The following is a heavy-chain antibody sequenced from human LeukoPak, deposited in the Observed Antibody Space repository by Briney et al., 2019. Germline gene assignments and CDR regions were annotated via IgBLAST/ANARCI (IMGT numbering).Heavy chain of an antibody. CDR3: ATTYKGRYFDN. D-gene: IGHD1-1*01. Sequence: SETLCLTCTVSGDSFSSYYCSWIRQPPGEGLEWIGSIYNSGSTDYNPSLKSRVTMSEDTSKNQFSLQLNSATAADTAVYYCATTYKGRYFDNWGQGTPVTVSS. V-gene: IGHV4-59*08. CDR1: GDSFSSYY. CDR2: IYNSGST. J-gene: IGHJ4*02.